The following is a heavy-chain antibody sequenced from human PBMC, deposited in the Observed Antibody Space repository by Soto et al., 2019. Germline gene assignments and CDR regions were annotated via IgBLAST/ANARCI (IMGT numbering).Heavy chain of an antibody. J-gene: IGHJ5*01. V-gene: IGHV6-1*01. CDR3: ARLIGSSWFDS. CDR1: GDSVSTNSAT. D-gene: IGHD6-13*01. CDR2: TYYRSKWYN. Sequence: SQTLSLTCVISGDSVSTNSATWTWIMQSPSRGLEWLGRTYYRSKWYNDYAVSLKSRLTISPDTSKNQFSLQLNSVTPEDTAVYYCARLIGSSWFDSWGQGTLVTVAS.